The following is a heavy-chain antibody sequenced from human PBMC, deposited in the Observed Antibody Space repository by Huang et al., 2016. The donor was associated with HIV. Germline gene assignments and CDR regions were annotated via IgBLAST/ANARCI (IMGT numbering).Heavy chain of an antibody. D-gene: IGHD3-22*01. Sequence: QVQLQQWGAGLLKPSETLSPTCAVYGGSFSGYYWSWLRQPPGKGLEWIGEINHSGSTNYNPSLKSRVTISVDTSKNQFSRKLSSVTAADTAVYYCARILMYYNSSGYGFDYWGQGTLVTVSS. CDR2: INHSGST. V-gene: IGHV4-34*01. CDR3: ARILMYYNSSGYGFDY. CDR1: GGSFSGYY. J-gene: IGHJ4*02.